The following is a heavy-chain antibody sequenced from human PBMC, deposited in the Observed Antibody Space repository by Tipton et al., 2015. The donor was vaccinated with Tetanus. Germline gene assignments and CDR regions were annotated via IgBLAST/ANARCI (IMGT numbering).Heavy chain of an antibody. D-gene: IGHD2-2*01. V-gene: IGHV4-30-4*01. Sequence: LRLSCSVSGDSIRSEDYYWGWIRQSPGKGLEWLGYIYYSGSTYNNPSLKSRVRISLDASKNQFSLSLNSVTAADSATYYCARLTCSSPSCYYYYYYYVDVWGTGTAVAVSS. CDR2: IYYSGST. CDR3: ARLTCSSPSCYYYYYYYVDV. J-gene: IGHJ6*03. CDR1: GDSIRSEDYY.